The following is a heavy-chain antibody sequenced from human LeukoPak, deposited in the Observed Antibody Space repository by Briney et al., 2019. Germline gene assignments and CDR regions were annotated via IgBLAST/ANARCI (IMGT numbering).Heavy chain of an antibody. J-gene: IGHJ4*02. V-gene: IGHV4-4*07. CDR3: ARPPTKRVPEDY. Sequence: PSETLSLTCTVSGGSISRYYWSWIRQPAGKGREWFGRMYTSRGTNDNTSLTSRVTMSVDTSKNQSSLTLSSVTAADTAVYYCARPPTKRVPEDYWGKGTLVTVSS. CDR2: MYTSRGT. D-gene: IGHD2-2*01. CDR1: GGSISRYY.